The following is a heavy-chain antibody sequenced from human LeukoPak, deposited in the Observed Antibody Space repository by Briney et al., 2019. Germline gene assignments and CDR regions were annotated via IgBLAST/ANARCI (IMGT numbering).Heavy chain of an antibody. CDR3: ARVGGTNYYYYGMDV. CDR2: IYSSVST. V-gene: IGHV4-39*01. D-gene: IGHD1-1*01. CDR1: GGSISSNAYY. J-gene: IGHJ6*02. Sequence: SETLSLTCTVSGGSISSNAYYWAWIRQPPGKGLEWIGSIYSSVSTYYNPSLKSRVTISVDTSKNQFSLRLSSVTAADTALYYCARVGGTNYYYYGMDVWGQGTTVTVSS.